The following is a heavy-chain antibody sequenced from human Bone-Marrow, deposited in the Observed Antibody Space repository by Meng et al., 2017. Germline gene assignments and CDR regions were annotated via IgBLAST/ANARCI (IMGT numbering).Heavy chain of an antibody. J-gene: IGHJ6*02. Sequence: GESLKISCAASGFTFSSYSMNWVRQAPGKGLEWVSSISSSSSYIYYADSVKGRFTISRDNAKNSLYLQMNSLRAEDTAVYYCARGVGELFYYYYGMDVWGQGTTVTVSS. D-gene: IGHD3-10*01. V-gene: IGHV3-21*01. CDR1: GFTFSSYS. CDR2: ISSSSSYI. CDR3: ARGVGELFYYYYGMDV.